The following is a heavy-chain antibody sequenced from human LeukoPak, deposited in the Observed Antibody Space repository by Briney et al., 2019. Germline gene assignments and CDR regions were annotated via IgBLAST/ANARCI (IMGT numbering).Heavy chain of an antibody. CDR2: MNPKTGRT. Sequence: ASVKVSCKASGNTFTTYDFNWVRQAPGQGFEWMGWMNPKTGRTGFAQKFRGRFTMTRNISINTAYLEVTSLRFEDTALYYCVTGVPWDWGQGSLITVSS. D-gene: IGHD1-26*01. CDR1: GNTFTTYD. CDR3: VTGVPWD. V-gene: IGHV1-8*01. J-gene: IGHJ4*02.